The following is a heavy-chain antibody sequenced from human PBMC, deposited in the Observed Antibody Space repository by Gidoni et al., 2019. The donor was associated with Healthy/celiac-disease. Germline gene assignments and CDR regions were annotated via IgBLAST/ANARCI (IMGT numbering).Heavy chain of an antibody. V-gene: IGHV3-64D*06. D-gene: IGHD3-9*01. CDR2: ISSNGGST. J-gene: IGHJ4*02. CDR1: GFTFSSYA. CDR3: VKGSDFDSYYFDY. Sequence: CSASGFTFSSYAMHWVRQAPGKGLEYVSAISSNGGSTYYADSVKGRFTISRDNSKNTLYLQMSSLRAEDTAVYYCVKGSDFDSYYFDYWGQGTLVTVSS.